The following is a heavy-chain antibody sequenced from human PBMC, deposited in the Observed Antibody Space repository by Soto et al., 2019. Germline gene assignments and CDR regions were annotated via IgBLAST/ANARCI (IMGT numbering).Heavy chain of an antibody. V-gene: IGHV4-34*01. CDR2: INHSGST. CDR1: GGSFSGYC. J-gene: IGHJ5*02. D-gene: IGHD3-10*01. Sequence: SETLSLTCAVYGGSFSGYCWSWIRQPPGKGLEWIGEINHSGSTNYNPSLKSRVTISVDTSKNQFSLKLSSVTAADTAVYYCARARITMVRGVIIGRFRNWFDPWGQATLVTVSS. CDR3: ARARITMVRGVIIGRFRNWFDP.